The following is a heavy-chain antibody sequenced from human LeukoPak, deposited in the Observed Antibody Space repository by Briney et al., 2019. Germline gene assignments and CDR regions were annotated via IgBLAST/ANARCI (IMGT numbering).Heavy chain of an antibody. V-gene: IGHV5-51*01. Sequence: GEFLKISCKGSGYSFTSYWISWVRQMPGKGLEWMGIIYPGDSNTRYSPSFQGQVTISVDKSISTAYLQWSSLKASDTAMYYCARLELERGSNDFFDYWGQGTLVTVSS. J-gene: IGHJ4*02. CDR2: IYPGDSNT. D-gene: IGHD3/OR15-3a*01. CDR3: ARLELERGSNDFFDY. CDR1: GYSFTSYW.